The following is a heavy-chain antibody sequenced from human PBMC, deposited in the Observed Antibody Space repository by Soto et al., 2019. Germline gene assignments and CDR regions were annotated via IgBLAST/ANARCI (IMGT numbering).Heavy chain of an antibody. CDR3: AHTVGAISDYYFYGMDI. J-gene: IGHJ6*02. D-gene: IGHD1-26*01. CDR2: IYWDDQK. V-gene: IGHV2-5*02. Sequence: GSGPTLVNATHTLTVTCTFAGFALSTRGRGVGGFRQPPGKALEWRALIYWDDQKRCSSSLRNMLTITKDPSKSQLCLAMTNLDPVDTATYYCAHTVGAISDYYFYGMDIWGPGTPVTVSS. CDR1: GFALSTRGRG.